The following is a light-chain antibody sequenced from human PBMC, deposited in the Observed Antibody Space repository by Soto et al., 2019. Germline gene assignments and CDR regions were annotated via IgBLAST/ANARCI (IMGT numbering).Light chain of an antibody. Sequence: DIQMTQSPSSLSASVGDRVTVTCRASQSISSYLNWYQQKPGKAPKLLIYAASSLQSGVPSRFSGSGSGTEFTLTISSLQPEDFATYYCQQLNSYPYTFGQGTRVDIK. CDR2: AAS. CDR1: QSISSY. CDR3: QQLNSYPYT. V-gene: IGKV1-39*01. J-gene: IGKJ5*01.